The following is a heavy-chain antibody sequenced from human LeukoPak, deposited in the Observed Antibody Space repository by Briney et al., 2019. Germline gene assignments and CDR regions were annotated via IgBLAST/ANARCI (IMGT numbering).Heavy chain of an antibody. CDR1: GYTFTSYG. Sequence: GESLKVSCKASGYTFTSYGISWVRQAPGQGLEWMGWISAYNGNTNYAQKLQGRVTMTTDTSTSTAYMELRSLRSDDTAVYYCAREYYYGSGSYMPHSYYGMDVWGQGTTVTVSS. D-gene: IGHD3-10*01. V-gene: IGHV1-18*01. CDR2: ISAYNGNT. CDR3: AREYYYGSGSYMPHSYYGMDV. J-gene: IGHJ6*02.